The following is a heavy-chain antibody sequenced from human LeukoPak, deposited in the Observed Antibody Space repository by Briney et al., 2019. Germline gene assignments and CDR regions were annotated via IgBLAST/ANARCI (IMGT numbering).Heavy chain of an antibody. Sequence: GGSLRLSCAASGFTFSSYAMSWVRQAPGKGLEWVSVIYSGGNTYYADSVKGRFTISRDNSKNTLYLQMNSLRAEDTAVYYCASASPYYYYGMDVWGQGTTVTVSS. D-gene: IGHD6-6*01. J-gene: IGHJ6*02. CDR2: IYSGGNT. CDR1: GFTFSSYA. CDR3: ASASPYYYYGMDV. V-gene: IGHV3-53*01.